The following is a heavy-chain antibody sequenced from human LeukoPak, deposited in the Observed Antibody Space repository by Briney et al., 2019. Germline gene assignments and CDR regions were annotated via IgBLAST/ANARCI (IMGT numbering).Heavy chain of an antibody. CDR1: GYTFTTYA. CDR3: ARGGSGSRRLGSDY. J-gene: IGHJ4*02. D-gene: IGHD3-10*01. Sequence: ASVKVSCKASGYTFTTYAISWVRQAPGQGLEWMGWINTNTGNPTYAQGFTGRFVFSLDTSVNTAYLQISSLKAEDTAVYYCARGGSGSRRLGSDYWGQGTLVTVSS. CDR2: INTNTGNP. V-gene: IGHV7-4-1*02.